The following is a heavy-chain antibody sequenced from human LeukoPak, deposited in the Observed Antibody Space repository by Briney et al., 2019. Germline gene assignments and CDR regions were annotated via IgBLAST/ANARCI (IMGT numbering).Heavy chain of an antibody. CDR2: IYYTGTI. J-gene: IGHJ4*02. CDR1: GASISRSTYY. V-gene: IGHV4-39*01. CDR3: ARHEPRNSPFDY. Sequence: SETLSLTCAVSGASISRSTYYWRWTRQTPGKSLEWIASIYYTGTIVYNPSLERRVTMSVDMSKNHFSLKLRSVTAADTAVYYCARHEPRNSPFDYWDQGTLVTVSS. D-gene: IGHD1-14*01.